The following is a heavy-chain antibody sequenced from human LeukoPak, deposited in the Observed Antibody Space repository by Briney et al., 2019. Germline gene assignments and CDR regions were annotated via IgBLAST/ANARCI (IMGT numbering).Heavy chain of an antibody. D-gene: IGHD3-22*01. V-gene: IGHV4-39*01. Sequence: SETLSLTCTVSGGPISSSSYYWGWVRPPPGKGLEWIGNIYYSGSTYYNPSLKSRVTISVDTSKNQFSLKLSSVTAADTAVYYCARSYDSSGRDYWGQGTLVTVSS. CDR2: IYYSGST. J-gene: IGHJ4*02. CDR1: GGPISSSSYY. CDR3: ARSYDSSGRDY.